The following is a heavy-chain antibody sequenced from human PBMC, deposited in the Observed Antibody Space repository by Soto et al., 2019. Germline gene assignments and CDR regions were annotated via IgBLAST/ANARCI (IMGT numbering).Heavy chain of an antibody. CDR3: ARVSGYYLPDY. V-gene: IGHV1-3*05. J-gene: IGHJ4*02. CDR2: INAGNGNT. Sequence: QVQLVQSGAEEKKPGASVKVSSTASGYTLTRNAMHWVRQAPGQRLEWMGWINAGNGNTKYSQKFQGRVTITRDTSASTAHMKLSSLRSEDTAVYYCARVSGYYLPDYWGQGTLVTVSP. CDR1: GYTLTRNA. D-gene: IGHD5-12*01.